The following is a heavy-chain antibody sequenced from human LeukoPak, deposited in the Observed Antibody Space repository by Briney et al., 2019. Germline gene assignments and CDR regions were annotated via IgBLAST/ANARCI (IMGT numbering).Heavy chain of an antibody. CDR3: YSGHDSIYFDY. Sequence: GGSLRLSCTVSGFNFGDYTMTRVRQAPGKGLEWVSFIRSKNFGETQEYAAAVKGRFTISRDDSKNITYLEMSSLKTEDTAVYYCYSGHDSIYFDYWGQGTLVTVSS. CDR1: GFNFGDYT. CDR2: IRSKNFGETQ. V-gene: IGHV3-49*04. D-gene: IGHD5-12*01. J-gene: IGHJ4*02.